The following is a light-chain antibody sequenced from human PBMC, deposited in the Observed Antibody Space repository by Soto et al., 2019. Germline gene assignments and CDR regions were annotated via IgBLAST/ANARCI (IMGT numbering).Light chain of an antibody. CDR3: QQSYTPLFT. V-gene: IGKV1-39*01. CDR2: AAS. J-gene: IGKJ3*01. CDR1: QTINNY. Sequence: DIQMTQSPSSLSASVGDRVTITCRASQTINNYLNWYQQKPGKAPKLLIYAASSLQSGVPSRFSGSGSGTDFTLTIIRLQPEDFATEKVQQSYTPLFTFGPGTKVDIK.